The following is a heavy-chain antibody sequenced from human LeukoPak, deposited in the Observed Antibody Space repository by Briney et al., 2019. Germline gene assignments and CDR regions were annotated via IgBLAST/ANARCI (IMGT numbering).Heavy chain of an antibody. CDR3: AKGWWLRLDYFDY. V-gene: IGHV3-30*18. J-gene: IGHJ4*02. CDR2: ISIDGSSK. D-gene: IGHD5-12*01. Sequence: GRSLRLSCVASGFTFSSHGMHWVRQAPGKGLEWVAVISIDGSSKYYADSVKGRVTISRENSKNTLYLQMNSLRPEDTAVYYCAKGWWLRLDYFDYWGQGTLVTVSS. CDR1: GFTFSSHG.